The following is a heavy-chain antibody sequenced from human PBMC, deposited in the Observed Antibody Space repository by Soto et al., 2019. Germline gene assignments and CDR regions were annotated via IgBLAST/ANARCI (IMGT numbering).Heavy chain of an antibody. V-gene: IGHV3-33*01. CDR3: ARGSLIYEFGVVEGYGMDV. Sequence: GGSLRLSCAASGFTFSSYGMHWVRQAPGKGLEWVAVIWYDGSNKYYADSVKGRFTISRDNSKNTLYLQMNSLRAEDTAVYYCARGSLIYEFGVVEGYGMDVWGQGTTVTVSS. D-gene: IGHD3-3*01. CDR2: IWYDGSNK. J-gene: IGHJ6*02. CDR1: GFTFSSYG.